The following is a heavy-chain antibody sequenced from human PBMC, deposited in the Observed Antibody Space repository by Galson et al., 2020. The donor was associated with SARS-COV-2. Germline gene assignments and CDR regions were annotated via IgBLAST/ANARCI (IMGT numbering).Heavy chain of an antibody. Sequence: GESLKISCSASGFTFSSYAMHWVRQAPGKGLEYVSAISSNGGSTYYADSVKGRFTISRDNSKNTLYLQMSSLRAEDTAVYYCVKDTDQISYYYYGMDVWGQGTTVTVSS. CDR1: GFTFSSYA. CDR2: ISSNGGST. J-gene: IGHJ6*02. CDR3: VKDTDQISYYYYGMDV. V-gene: IGHV3-64D*09.